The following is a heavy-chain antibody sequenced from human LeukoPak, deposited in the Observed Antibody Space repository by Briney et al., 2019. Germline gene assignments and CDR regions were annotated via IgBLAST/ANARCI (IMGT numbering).Heavy chain of an antibody. Sequence: ASVKVSCKVSGYTLTELSMHWVRQAPGKGLEWMGGFDPEDGETIYAQKFQGRVTMTEDTSTDTAYMELSSLRSEDTAVYYCATLLRYFDWLSLDYWGREPWSPSPQ. D-gene: IGHD3-9*01. CDR1: GYTLTELS. CDR2: FDPEDGET. J-gene: IGHJ4*02. CDR3: ATLLRYFDWLSLDY. V-gene: IGHV1-24*01.